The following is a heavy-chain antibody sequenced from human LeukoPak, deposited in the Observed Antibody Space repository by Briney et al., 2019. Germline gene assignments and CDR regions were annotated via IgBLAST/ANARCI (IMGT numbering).Heavy chain of an antibody. Sequence: PGGSLRLSCAASGFTVSSNYMSWVRQAPGKGLECVPVIYSGGNTYYADSVKGRFTISRDNSKNTLYLQMNSLRAEDTAVYYCARKTDSGGQGDYWGPGTLVTVSS. CDR2: IYSGGNT. V-gene: IGHV3-66*01. D-gene: IGHD3-22*01. CDR1: GFTVSSNY. CDR3: ARKTDSGGQGDY. J-gene: IGHJ4*02.